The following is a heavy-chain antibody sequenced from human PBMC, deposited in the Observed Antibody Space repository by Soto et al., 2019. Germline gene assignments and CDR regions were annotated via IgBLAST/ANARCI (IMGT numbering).Heavy chain of an antibody. Sequence: QVQLXESGPGLVKPSQTLSLTCTVSGGSITSSGYYWSWIRQHPGEGLEWIGFTSNSGSTSYNPSLKSRVTISVDTSSNQFSLNLKSVTAADTAVYYCARGGGSTKVDYWGQGTLVTVSP. CDR3: ARGGGSTKVDY. J-gene: IGHJ4*02. CDR2: TSNSGST. D-gene: IGHD2-2*01. V-gene: IGHV4-31*03. CDR1: GGSITSSGYY.